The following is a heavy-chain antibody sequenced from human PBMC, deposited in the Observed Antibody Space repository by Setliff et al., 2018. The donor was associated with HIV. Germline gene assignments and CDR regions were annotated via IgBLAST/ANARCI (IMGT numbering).Heavy chain of an antibody. J-gene: IGHJ4*02. V-gene: IGHV3-48*03. CDR3: ARDRWFSNNWYSDY. Sequence: GGSLRLSCAASGFTFSSYAMTWVRQAPGKGLEWVSYISASGNTIYYADSVKGRFTISRDNAENSLFLQMTGLRPEDTAMYYCARDRWFSNNWYSDYWGQGTLVTVSS. CDR1: GFTFSSYA. D-gene: IGHD6-13*01. CDR2: ISASGNTI.